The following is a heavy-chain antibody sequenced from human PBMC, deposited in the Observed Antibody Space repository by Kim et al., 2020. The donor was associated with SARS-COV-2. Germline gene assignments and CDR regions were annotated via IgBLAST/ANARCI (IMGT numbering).Heavy chain of an antibody. J-gene: IGHJ6*02. CDR1: GYTFTGYY. CDR2: INPNSGGT. CDR3: ASRLPFRAAAGDYYYYGMDG. D-gene: IGHD6-13*01. Sequence: ASVKVSCKASGYTFTGYYMHWVRQAPGQGLEWMGWINPNSGGTNYAQKFQGRVTMTRDTSISAAYMELSRLRSDDTAVYYCASRLPFRAAAGDYYYYGMDGRGQGTTVSVSS. V-gene: IGHV1-2*02.